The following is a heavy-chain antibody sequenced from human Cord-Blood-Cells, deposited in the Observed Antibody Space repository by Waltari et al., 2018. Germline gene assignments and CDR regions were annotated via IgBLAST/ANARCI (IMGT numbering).Heavy chain of an antibody. V-gene: IGHV1-2*02. D-gene: IGHD2-2*01. Sequence: QVQLVQSGAEVKKPGASVKVSCKASGYTFTGYYMHWVRQAPGQGLEWMGWINPKSGGTNYAQKLQGRVTMTRDTSISTAYMELSRLRSDDTAVYYCARVVSVVVPAAIDYWGQGTLVTVSS. CDR3: ARVVSVVVPAAIDY. CDR2: INPKSGGT. J-gene: IGHJ4*02. CDR1: GYTFTGYY.